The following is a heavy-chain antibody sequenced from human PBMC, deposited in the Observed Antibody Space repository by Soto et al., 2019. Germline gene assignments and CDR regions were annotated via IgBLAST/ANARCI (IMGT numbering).Heavy chain of an antibody. CDR2: IYYSGST. D-gene: IGHD3-3*01. CDR1: GGSISSYY. J-gene: IGHJ4*02. CDR3: ARSRGYDFWSGYPRTQNYFDY. V-gene: IGHV4-59*01. Sequence: SETLSLTCTVSGGSISSYYWSWIRQPPGKGLEWFGYIYYSGSTNYNPSLKSRVTISVDTSKNQFSLKLSSVTAADTAVYYCARSRGYDFWSGYPRTQNYFDYWGQGTLVTVSS.